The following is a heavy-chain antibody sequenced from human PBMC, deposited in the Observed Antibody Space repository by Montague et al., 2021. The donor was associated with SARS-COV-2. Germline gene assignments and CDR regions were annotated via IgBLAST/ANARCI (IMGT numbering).Heavy chain of an antibody. J-gene: IGHJ6*02. CDR2: IYSSGST. CDR3: ARDYGDYSYYYGLDV. V-gene: IGHV4-61*02. D-gene: IGHD4-17*01. CDR1: GGSIRSGSYY. Sequence: TLSLTCTVYGGSIRSGSYYWSWIRQPAGKGLEWIGRIYSSGSTNYNPSLKSRVTMSVDTSKNQFSLKVSSVTAADTAVYYCARDYGDYSYYYGLDVWGQGTTVTVSS.